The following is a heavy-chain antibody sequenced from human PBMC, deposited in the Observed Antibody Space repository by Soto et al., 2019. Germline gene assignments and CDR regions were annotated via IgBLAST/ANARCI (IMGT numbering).Heavy chain of an antibody. Sequence: EVQLVESGGGLIQPGGSLRLSCEASGFSFSDSGMNWVRRAPGKGLEWISYISSSSRTIYYAASVEGRFTVSRDNVKSSVHLQMNSLRGEDTGVYYCARTRMEWALYFVNWGRGTLVTVFS. D-gene: IGHD3-3*01. J-gene: IGHJ4*02. CDR2: ISSSSRTI. V-gene: IGHV3-48*01. CDR3: ARTRMEWALYFVN. CDR1: GFSFSDSG.